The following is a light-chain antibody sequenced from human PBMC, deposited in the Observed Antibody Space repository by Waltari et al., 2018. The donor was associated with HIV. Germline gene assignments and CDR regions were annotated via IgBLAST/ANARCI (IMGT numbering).Light chain of an antibody. CDR1: SGHSNYD. CDR3: QTWGSGIHVV. V-gene: IGLV4-69*01. CDR2: VNSGGSH. Sequence: QLALTQSPSASASVGASVNLTRTLSSGHSNYDIAWHQQHTEEGPRYLIKVNSGGSHKKEDGVPDRFSGSSSGAERYLTISSLQSEDEGDYYCQTWGSGIHVVFGGGTKVTVL. J-gene: IGLJ2*01.